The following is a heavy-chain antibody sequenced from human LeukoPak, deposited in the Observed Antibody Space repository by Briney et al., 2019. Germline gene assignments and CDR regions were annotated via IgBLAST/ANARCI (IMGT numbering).Heavy chain of an antibody. J-gene: IGHJ4*02. D-gene: IGHD2-2*02. CDR2: IKQDGSEK. CDR3: ARGWDRDCTGTSCYIAYN. CDR1: GFTFSSYW. V-gene: IGHV3-7*01. Sequence: GGSLRLSCAASGFTFSSYWMSWVRQAPGKGLEWVANIKQDGSEKYYVDSVKGRFTISRDNAKNTLYLQMNSLRAEDTAVYYCARGWDRDCTGTSCYIAYNWGQGTLVSVSS.